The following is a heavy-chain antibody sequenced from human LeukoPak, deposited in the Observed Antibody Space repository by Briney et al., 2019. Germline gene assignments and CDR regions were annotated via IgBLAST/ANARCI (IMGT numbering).Heavy chain of an antibody. J-gene: IGHJ3*02. D-gene: IGHD3-10*01. CDR3: ATHVFVNIDAFDI. CDR1: GFTFDDYS. CDR2: INKDGTGT. V-gene: IGHV3-43*01. Sequence: GGSLRLSCAASGFTFDDYSIHWVRQAPGKGLEWVSLINKDGTGTYYADSVKGRFTISRDNTKNSLYLQMNSLRAEDTAVYYCATHVFVNIDAFDIWGQGTVVTVSS.